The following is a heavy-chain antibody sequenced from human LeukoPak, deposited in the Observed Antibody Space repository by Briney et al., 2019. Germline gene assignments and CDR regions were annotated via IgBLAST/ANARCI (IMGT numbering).Heavy chain of an antibody. D-gene: IGHD5-18*01. CDR1: GGSISSSSYY. J-gene: IGHJ4*02. CDR3: AREKTERGYSYGYDY. CDR2: IYYSGST. Sequence: PSETLSLTCTVSGGSISSSSYYWGWIRQPPGKGLEWIGSIYYSGSTYYNPSLKSRVTISVDTSKNQFSLKLSSVTAADTAVYYCAREKTERGYSYGYDYWGQGTLVTVSS. V-gene: IGHV4-39*07.